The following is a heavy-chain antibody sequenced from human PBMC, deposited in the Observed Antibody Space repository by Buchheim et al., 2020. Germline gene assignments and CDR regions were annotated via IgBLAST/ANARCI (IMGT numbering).Heavy chain of an antibody. V-gene: IGHV3-30*18. Sequence: QVQLVESGGGVVQPGRSLRLSCAASGFTFSSYGMHWVRQAPGKGLEWVAVISYDGSNKYYADSVKGRFTISRDNSKNTLYRQMNSLRAEDTAVYYGAKVMGGVCSSTSCYPLYGMDVWGQGTT. J-gene: IGHJ6*02. CDR2: ISYDGSNK. CDR1: GFTFSSYG. D-gene: IGHD2-2*01. CDR3: AKVMGGVCSSTSCYPLYGMDV.